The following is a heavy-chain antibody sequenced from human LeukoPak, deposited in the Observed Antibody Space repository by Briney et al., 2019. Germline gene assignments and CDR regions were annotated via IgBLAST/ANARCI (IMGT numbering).Heavy chain of an antibody. CDR2: IRQDGSEK. V-gene: IGHV3-7*01. Sequence: GGSLRLSCAASEFTFSSYWMSWVRQAPGKGLEWVANIRQDGSEKYYVDSVKGRFTISRDNAKNSLYLQMNSLRAEDTAVYYCVRDLYRIVVVPHYFDYWGQGTLVTVSS. CDR3: VRDLYRIVVVPHYFDY. J-gene: IGHJ4*02. D-gene: IGHD3-22*01. CDR1: EFTFSSYW.